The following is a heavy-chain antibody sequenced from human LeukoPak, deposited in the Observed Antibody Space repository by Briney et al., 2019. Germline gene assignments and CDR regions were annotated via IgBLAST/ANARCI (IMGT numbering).Heavy chain of an antibody. CDR3: ARGLNYDFWSGYHYPYYYYYMDV. D-gene: IGHD3-3*01. J-gene: IGHJ6*03. CDR1: GGSFSGYY. V-gene: IGHV4-34*01. Sequence: KPSETLSLTCAVYGGSFSGYYWSWIRQPPRKGLEWIGEINHSGSTNYNPSLKSRVTISVDTSKNQFSLKLSSVTAADTAVYYCARGLNYDFWSGYHYPYYYYYMDVWGKGTTVTVSS. CDR2: INHSGST.